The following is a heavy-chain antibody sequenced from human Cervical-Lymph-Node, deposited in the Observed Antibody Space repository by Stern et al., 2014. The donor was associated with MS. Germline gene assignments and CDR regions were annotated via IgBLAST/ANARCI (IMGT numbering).Heavy chain of an antibody. CDR3: ARGPPATDY. CDR2: ILPIFGTA. V-gene: IGHV1-69*06. J-gene: IGHJ4*02. Sequence: VQLVESGAEVKKPGSSVKVSCKASGGTFSSYVISWVRQAPGQGLEWMGGILPIFGTANYAQKFQGRVPLTADKSTSTAYMGLRSVRSEAAAVFSCARGPPATDYWGQGTLVTVSS. CDR1: GGTFSSYV.